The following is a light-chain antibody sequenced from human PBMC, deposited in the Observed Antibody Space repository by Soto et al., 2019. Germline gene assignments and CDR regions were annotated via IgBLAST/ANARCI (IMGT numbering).Light chain of an antibody. J-gene: IGKJ5*01. Sequence: DIQMTQSPSTLSASVGDRVTITCRASQSISSWLAWYQQKPGKAPKLLIYKASSLESGVPSRFSGSGSGTEFTLTISSLQPDDFATYYCQQYNSFPITFGQGTRLEMK. CDR3: QQYNSFPIT. V-gene: IGKV1-5*03. CDR2: KAS. CDR1: QSISSW.